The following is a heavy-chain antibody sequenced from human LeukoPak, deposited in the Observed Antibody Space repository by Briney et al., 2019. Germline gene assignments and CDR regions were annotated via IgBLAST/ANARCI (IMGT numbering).Heavy chain of an antibody. V-gene: IGHV3-23*01. CDR1: GFTFSNYA. CDR2: ISGSGGTT. Sequence: GGSLRLSCAASGFTFSNYAMTWVRQAPGKGLECVSDISGSGGTTYYADSVKGRFTISRDNSKNTLYLQMNSLTAEDTAVYYCAKTLWGRFDYWGQGILVTVSS. CDR3: AKTLWGRFDY. J-gene: IGHJ4*02. D-gene: IGHD3-16*01.